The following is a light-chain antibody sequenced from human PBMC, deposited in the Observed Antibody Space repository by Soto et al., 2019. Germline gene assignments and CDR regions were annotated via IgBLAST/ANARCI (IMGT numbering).Light chain of an antibody. J-gene: IGKJ1*01. CDR3: QRYRQWPWT. V-gene: IGKV3-15*01. CDR1: QSISSD. Sequence: EIVVSKSPSALSVSTWERATLSCRASQSISSDLAWYQQKPGQAPRLLIYGASTRATGIPARFSGSGSGTEFTLTISSLQSEDFAVYYCQRYRQWPWTVGQGTKVDIK. CDR2: GAS.